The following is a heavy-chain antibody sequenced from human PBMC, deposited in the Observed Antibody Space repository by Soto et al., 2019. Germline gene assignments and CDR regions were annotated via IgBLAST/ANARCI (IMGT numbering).Heavy chain of an antibody. CDR3: TGEGASGY. V-gene: IGHV3-30*03. J-gene: IGHJ4*02. CDR1: GFTVSTYG. CDR2: ISRDGGTK. Sequence: QVQLVEPGGGVVQPGRSLRLSCAVSGFTVSTYGMHWIRQAPGKGLEWVAVISRDGGTKYYADSVKGRFTISRDNSRNTLFLEMNSLRCYEMAVYYCTGEGASGYWGQGTLVTVSS. D-gene: IGHD2-8*02.